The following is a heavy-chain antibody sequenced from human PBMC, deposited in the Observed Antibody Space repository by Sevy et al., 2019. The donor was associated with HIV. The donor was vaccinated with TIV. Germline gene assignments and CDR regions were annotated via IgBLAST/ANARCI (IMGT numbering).Heavy chain of an antibody. D-gene: IGHD3-22*01. Sequence: GGSLRLSCAASGFTFSSYSMNWVRQAPGKGLEWVSSISSSSYIYYADSVKGRFTISRDNAKNSLYLQMNSLRAEDTAVYYCAREHYDSSGYYYVLLSYYYYGMDVWGQGTTVTVSS. CDR2: ISSSSYI. V-gene: IGHV3-21*01. CDR1: GFTFSSYS. J-gene: IGHJ6*02. CDR3: AREHYDSSGYYYVLLSYYYYGMDV.